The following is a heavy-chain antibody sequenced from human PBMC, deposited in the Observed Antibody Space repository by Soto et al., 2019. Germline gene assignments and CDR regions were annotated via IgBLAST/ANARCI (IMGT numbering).Heavy chain of an antibody. D-gene: IGHD4-17*01. CDR3: ARATHDYGALDY. J-gene: IGHJ4*02. V-gene: IGHV3-21*01. CDR2: ISTWSIYT. Sequence: EVQLVESGGGLVKPGASLRLSCTATGFTFSSHNMNWVRQAPGKGLEWVSYISTWSIYTFYADSVKGRFTISRDNAKNSLFLPMNSLRAEDTAVYYCARATHDYGALDYWGQGALVTFS. CDR1: GFTFSSHN.